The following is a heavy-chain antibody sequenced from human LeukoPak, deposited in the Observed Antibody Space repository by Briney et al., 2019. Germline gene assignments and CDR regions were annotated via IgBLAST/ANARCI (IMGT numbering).Heavy chain of an antibody. D-gene: IGHD3-10*01. CDR2: IYSGGST. V-gene: IGHV3-53*05. CDR1: GFTVSSNY. CDR3: AKEGYYGSGSFPDH. Sequence: GGSLRLSCAASGFTVSSNYMSWVRQAPGKGLEWVSVIYSGGSTYYADSVKGRFTISRDNSKNTLYLQMNSLRPEDSAVYYCAKEGYYGSGSFPDHWGQGTLVTVSS. J-gene: IGHJ4*02.